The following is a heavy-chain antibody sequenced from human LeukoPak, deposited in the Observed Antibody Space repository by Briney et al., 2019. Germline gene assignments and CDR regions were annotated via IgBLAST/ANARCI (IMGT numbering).Heavy chain of an antibody. CDR1: GGSFSGYY. Sequence: SETLSLSCAVYGGSFSGYYWSWIRQPLGKGLEWIGEINHRGSTNYNPSLKSRVTMSVDTSKNQFSLKLSSVTAADTAVYYCARGSDTYGYNYWGQGTLVTVSS. CDR3: ARGSDTYGYNY. CDR2: INHRGST. V-gene: IGHV4-34*01. D-gene: IGHD5-18*01. J-gene: IGHJ4*02.